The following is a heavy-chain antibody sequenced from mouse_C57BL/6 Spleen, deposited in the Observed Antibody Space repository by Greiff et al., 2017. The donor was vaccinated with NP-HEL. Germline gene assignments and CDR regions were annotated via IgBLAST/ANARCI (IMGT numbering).Heavy chain of an antibody. V-gene: IGHV5-12*01. CDR2: ISNGGGST. D-gene: IGHD3-1*01. Sequence: EVKLVESGGGLVQPGGSLKLSCAASGFTFSDYYMYWVRQTPEKRLEWVAYISNGGGSTYYPDTVKGRFTISRDNAKNTLYLQMSRLTSEDTAMYYCARPTATYWYFDVWGTGTTVTVSS. CDR1: GFTFSDYY. J-gene: IGHJ1*03. CDR3: ARPTATYWYFDV.